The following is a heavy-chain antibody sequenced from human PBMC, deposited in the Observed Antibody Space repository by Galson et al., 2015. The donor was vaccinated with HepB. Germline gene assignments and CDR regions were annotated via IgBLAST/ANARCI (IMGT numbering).Heavy chain of an antibody. CDR3: ARGRRRLDIVVVPAAIYYYGMDV. CDR2: INHSGST. Sequence: SETLSLTCAVYGGSFSGYYWSWIRQPPGKGLEWIGEINHSGSTNYNPSLKSRVTISVDTSKNQFSLKLSSVTAADTAVYYCARGRRRLDIVVVPAAIYYYGMDVWGQGTTVTVSS. V-gene: IGHV4-34*01. J-gene: IGHJ6*02. CDR1: GGSFSGYY. D-gene: IGHD2-2*01.